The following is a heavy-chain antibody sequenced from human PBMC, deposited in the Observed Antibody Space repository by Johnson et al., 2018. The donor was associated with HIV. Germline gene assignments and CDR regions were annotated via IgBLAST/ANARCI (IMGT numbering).Heavy chain of an antibody. CDR2: TRNKANSYTT. Sequence: EVQLVESGGGWVKPGGSLSLSCAASGFTFSSYAMHWVRQAPGKGLEWVGRTRNKANSYTTEYAASVKGRFTISRDDSKNSLYLQMNSLRAEDTAVYYCARNGLIPAAKGVAFDIWGQGTMVTVSS. V-gene: IGHV3-72*01. CDR3: ARNGLIPAAKGVAFDI. J-gene: IGHJ3*02. CDR1: GFTFSSYA. D-gene: IGHD2-2*01.